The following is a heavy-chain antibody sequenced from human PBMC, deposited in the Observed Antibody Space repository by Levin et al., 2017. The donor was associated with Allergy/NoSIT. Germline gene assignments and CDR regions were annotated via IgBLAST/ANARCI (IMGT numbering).Heavy chain of an antibody. V-gene: IGHV1-2*06. J-gene: IGHJ4*02. Sequence: AGGSLRLSCKASGYTFTGYYMHWVRQAPGQGLEWMGRINPNSGGTNYAQKFQGRVTMTRDTSISTAYMELSRLRSDDTAVYYCARWSSSWYIFDYWGQGTLVTVSS. D-gene: IGHD6-13*01. CDR3: ARWSSSWYIFDY. CDR2: INPNSGGT. CDR1: GYTFTGYY.